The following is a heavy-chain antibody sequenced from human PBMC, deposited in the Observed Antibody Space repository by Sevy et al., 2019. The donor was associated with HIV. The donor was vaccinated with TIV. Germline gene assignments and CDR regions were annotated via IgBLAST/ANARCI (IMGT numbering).Heavy chain of an antibody. CDR2: ISAYNGNT. J-gene: IGHJ6*02. V-gene: IGHV1-18*01. CDR1: GYTFTSYG. CDR3: ARGPKDSSGYYYYYYGMDV. D-gene: IGHD3-22*01. Sequence: ASVKVSCKASGYTFTSYGISRVRQAPGQGLEWMGWISAYNGNTNYAQKLQGRVTMTTDTSTSTAYMELRSLRSDDTAVYYCARGPKDSSGYYYYYYGMDVWGQGTTVTVSS.